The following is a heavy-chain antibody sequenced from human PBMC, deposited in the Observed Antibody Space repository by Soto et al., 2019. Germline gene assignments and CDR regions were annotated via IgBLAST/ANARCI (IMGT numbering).Heavy chain of an antibody. CDR3: ASIRGDFWSGYSWFDP. CDR2: IYHSGST. CDR1: GFSIGSGGYS. V-gene: IGHV4-30-2*01. D-gene: IGHD3-3*01. Sequence: SDTLSLTCAFSGFSIGSGGYSLSWIRQPPGKGLEWIGYIYHSGSTYYNPSLKSRVTISVDRSKNQFSLKLSSVTAADTAVYYCASIRGDFWSGYSWFDPWGQGTLVTVSS. J-gene: IGHJ5*02.